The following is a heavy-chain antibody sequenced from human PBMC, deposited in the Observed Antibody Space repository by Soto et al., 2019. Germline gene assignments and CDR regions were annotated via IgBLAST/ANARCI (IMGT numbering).Heavy chain of an antibody. CDR1: GFTFSSYG. Sequence: QVQLVESGGGVVQPGRSLRLSCAASGFTFSSYGMHWVRQAPGKGLEWVAVISYDGSNKYYADSVKGRFTISRDNSKNKLYLQMNSQRAEDTAVYYCAKPYDYDSSGILYCFDYWGQGTLVTVSS. CDR3: AKPYDYDSSGILYCFDY. CDR2: ISYDGSNK. V-gene: IGHV3-30*18. D-gene: IGHD3-22*01. J-gene: IGHJ4*02.